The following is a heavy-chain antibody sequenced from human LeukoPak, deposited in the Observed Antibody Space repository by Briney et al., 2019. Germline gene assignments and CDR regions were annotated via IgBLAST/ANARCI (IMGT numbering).Heavy chain of an antibody. CDR2: IHHSGTT. J-gene: IGHJ4*02. D-gene: IGHD1-26*01. CDR1: GGSLSGRSYY. V-gene: IGHV4-61*01. CDR3: ARGRLGATY. Sequence: SETLSLTCSVSGGSLSGRSYYWSWTRQPPGKGLEWIGYIHHSGTTNYSPSLKSRVTISVDMSKNQFFLNLTSVTAADTAVYYCARGRLGATYWGQGTLVTVSS.